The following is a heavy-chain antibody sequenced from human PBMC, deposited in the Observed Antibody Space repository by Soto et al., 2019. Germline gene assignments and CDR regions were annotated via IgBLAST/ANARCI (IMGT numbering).Heavy chain of an antibody. V-gene: IGHV3-9*01. CDR2: ISWNSGSI. D-gene: IGHD3-3*01. CDR1: GFTFGDCA. J-gene: IGHJ6*03. Sequence: SLRHSYGSFGFTFGDCALHWHRQAPGQGLDWVSGISWNSGSIGYADSVKGRFTISRDNAKNSLYLQMNSLRAEDTALYYCAEDMRKGSGITIFGVVIISYYYMDVWGKGT. CDR3: AEDMRKGSGITIFGVVIISYYYMDV.